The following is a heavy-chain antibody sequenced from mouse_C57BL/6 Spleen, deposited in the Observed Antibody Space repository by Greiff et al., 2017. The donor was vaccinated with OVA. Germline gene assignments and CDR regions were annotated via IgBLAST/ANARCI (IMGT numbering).Heavy chain of an antibody. Sequence: QVQLQQPGAELVKPGASVKLSCKASGYTFTSYWMHWVKQRPGQGLEWIGMIHPNSGSTNYNENFKSKATLTVDKSSSTAYMQLSSLTSEDSAVYYCARGSDYFYAMDYWGQGTSVTVSS. J-gene: IGHJ4*01. CDR1: GYTFTSYW. CDR3: ARGSDYFYAMDY. CDR2: IHPNSGST. V-gene: IGHV1-64*01. D-gene: IGHD1-1*01.